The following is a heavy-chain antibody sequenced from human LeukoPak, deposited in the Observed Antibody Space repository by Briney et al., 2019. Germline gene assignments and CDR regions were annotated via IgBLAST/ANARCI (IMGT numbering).Heavy chain of an antibody. CDR1: GFTFSSYW. CDR3: TAYDFWSAERAFDI. V-gene: IGHV3-15*01. CDR2: IKSKTDGGTT. D-gene: IGHD3-3*01. Sequence: GGSLRLSCAASGFTFSSYWMSWVRQAPGKGLEWVGRIKSKTDGGTTDYAAPVKGRFTISRDDSKNTLYLQMNSLKTEDTAVYYCTAYDFWSAERAFDIWGQGTMVTVSS. J-gene: IGHJ3*02.